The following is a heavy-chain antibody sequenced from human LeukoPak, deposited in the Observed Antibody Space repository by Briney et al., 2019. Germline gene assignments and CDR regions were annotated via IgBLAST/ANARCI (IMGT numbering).Heavy chain of an antibody. CDR1: EFTFSSYW. Sequence: GESLRLSCAASEFTFSSYWMSWVRQAPGKGLEWVANIKQDGGEKYYLDSVKGRFTVSRDNAKNSLYLQMNSLRAEDTAVYYCARVPYDSSGYGAFDIWGQGTMVTVSS. CDR3: ARVPYDSSGYGAFDI. V-gene: IGHV3-7*01. D-gene: IGHD3-22*01. J-gene: IGHJ3*02. CDR2: IKQDGGEK.